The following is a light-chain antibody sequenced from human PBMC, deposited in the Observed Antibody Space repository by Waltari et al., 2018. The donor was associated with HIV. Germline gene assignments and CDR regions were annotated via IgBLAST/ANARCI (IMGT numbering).Light chain of an antibody. CDR3: CSYVSNVI. CDR2: EVS. Sequence: QSALTQPASVSGSPGQSITISCTCTSSDVEPYKLVSWYQQHPGKAPKLMIYEVSQRPSGVSDRFSGYKSGDTASLTISGLQAEDEADYYCCSYVSNVIFGGGTKLTVL. J-gene: IGLJ2*01. V-gene: IGLV2-23*02. CDR1: SSDVEPYKL.